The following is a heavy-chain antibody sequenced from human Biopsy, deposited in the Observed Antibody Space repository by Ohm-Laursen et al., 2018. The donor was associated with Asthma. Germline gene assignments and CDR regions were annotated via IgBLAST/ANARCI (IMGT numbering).Heavy chain of an antibody. CDR3: ARHDHRWDTYADF. CDR2: MYYGETT. V-gene: IGHV4-39*01. J-gene: IGHJ4*02. CDR1: GASITSSAYY. Sequence: SETLSLTCAVSGASITSSAYYWGWIRQPPGKGLEWIGSMYYGETTYYSPSLKSRVTITVHKSKNQFSLILSSVTAADTAVYYCARHDHRWDTYADFWGQGTLVTVSS. D-gene: IGHD2-2*01.